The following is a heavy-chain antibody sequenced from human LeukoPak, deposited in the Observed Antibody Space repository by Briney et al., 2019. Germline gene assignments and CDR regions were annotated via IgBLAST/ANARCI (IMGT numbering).Heavy chain of an antibody. CDR1: GFTFSSYA. D-gene: IGHD1-26*01. V-gene: IGHV3-23*01. CDR2: ISGSGGST. J-gene: IGHJ3*02. Sequence: PGGSLRLSCAASGFTFSSYAMSWVRQAPGKGLEWVSAISGSGGSTYYADSVKGRFTISRDNSKNTLYLQMNSLRAEDTAVYYCAKDLWDRTPPKRSRNPTAFDIWGQGTMVTVSS. CDR3: AKDLWDRTPPKRSRNPTAFDI.